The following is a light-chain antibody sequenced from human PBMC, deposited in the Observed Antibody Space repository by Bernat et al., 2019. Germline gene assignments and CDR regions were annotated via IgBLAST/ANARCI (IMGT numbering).Light chain of an antibody. CDR1: QSLVDSDGNTY. CDR2: KVS. J-gene: IGKJ1*01. CDR3: MQGTRWPWT. Sequence: DVVMSQSPLSLPVTPGQPASISCRSSQSLVDSDGNTYLHWFQQRPGQSPRRLIYKVSNRDAGVPDRFSGSGSETDFTLKISGVEAEDVGVYYCMQGTRWPWTFGQGTKVEIK. V-gene: IGKV2-30*01.